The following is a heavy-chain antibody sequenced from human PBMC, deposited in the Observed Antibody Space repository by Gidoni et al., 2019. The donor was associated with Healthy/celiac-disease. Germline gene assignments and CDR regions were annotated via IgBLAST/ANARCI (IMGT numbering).Heavy chain of an antibody. CDR1: GYTFTGYY. Sequence: QVQLVQSGAEVKKPGASVKVSCKASGYTFTGYYMPWVRQAPGQGLEWMGWINPNSGGTNYAQKFQGRVTMTRDTSISTAYMELSRLRSDDTAVYYCARLTVGTGTLFAFDIWGQGTMVTVSS. CDR2: INPNSGGT. D-gene: IGHD1-1*01. CDR3: ARLTVGTGTLFAFDI. J-gene: IGHJ3*02. V-gene: IGHV1-2*02.